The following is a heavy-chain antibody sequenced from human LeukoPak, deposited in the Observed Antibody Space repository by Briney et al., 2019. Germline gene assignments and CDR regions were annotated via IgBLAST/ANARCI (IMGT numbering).Heavy chain of an antibody. CDR3: ARYSGSYLDYFDY. CDR2: IYYSGST. D-gene: IGHD1-26*01. J-gene: IGHJ4*02. CDR1: GGSISSYY. Sequence: SETLSLTCTVSGGSISSYYWSWIRQPPGKGLEWIGHIYYSGSTNYNPSLKSRVTISVDTSKNQFSLKLSSVTAADTAVYYCARYSGSYLDYFDYWGQGTLVTVSS. V-gene: IGHV4-59*01.